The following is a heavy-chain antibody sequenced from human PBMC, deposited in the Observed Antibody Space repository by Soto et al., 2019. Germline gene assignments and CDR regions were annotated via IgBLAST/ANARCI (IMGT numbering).Heavy chain of an antibody. CDR1: GGSFSGYY. J-gene: IGHJ4*02. CDR3: ASYYYDSSVFDY. D-gene: IGHD3-22*01. V-gene: IGHV4-34*01. CDR2: INHSGST. Sequence: SGTLSLTCAVYGGSFSGYYWSWIRQPPGKGLEWIGEINHSGSTNYNPSLKSRVTISVDTSKNQFSLKLSSVTAADTAVYYCASYYYDSSVFDYWGQGTLVTVSS.